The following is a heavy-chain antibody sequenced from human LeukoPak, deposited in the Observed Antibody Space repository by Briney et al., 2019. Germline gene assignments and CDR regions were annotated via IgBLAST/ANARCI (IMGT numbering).Heavy chain of an antibody. CDR2: INLNSGGT. CDR1: GYIFTAYY. CDR3: ARSPHILTGENFDY. V-gene: IGHV1-2*02. Sequence: ASVKVSCKASGYIFTAYYIYWLRQAPGQGLEWMGWINLNSGGTNYAQKFQDRVTMTRDTSITTAYMELSRLRFDDTALYYCARSPHILTGENFDYWGQGTLVTVSS. J-gene: IGHJ4*02. D-gene: IGHD3-9*01.